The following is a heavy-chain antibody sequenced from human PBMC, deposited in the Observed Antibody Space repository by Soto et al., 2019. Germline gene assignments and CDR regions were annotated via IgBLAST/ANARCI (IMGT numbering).Heavy chain of an antibody. CDR3: ARAVGSTLY. CDR2: SGSGGRT. Sequence: GGSLRLSCTASGFTLSPYAMAWVRQATGKGLEWVSASGSGGRTYYADSAKGRFIVSRDNSRSTVFLQMNSLRVGDTAMYYCARAVGSTLYWGQGTLVTVSS. V-gene: IGHV3-23*01. CDR1: GFTLSPYA. J-gene: IGHJ4*02. D-gene: IGHD2-2*03.